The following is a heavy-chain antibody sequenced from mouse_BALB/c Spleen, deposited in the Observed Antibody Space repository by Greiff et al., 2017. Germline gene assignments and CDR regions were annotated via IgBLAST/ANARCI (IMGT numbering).Heavy chain of an antibody. Sequence: EVKLMESGGGLVKPGGSLKLSCAASGFTFSSYAMSWVRQSPEKGLEWVAEISSGGSYTYYPDTVTGRFTISRDNAKNTLYLEMSSLRSEDTAMYYCARVITTAYYYAMDYWGQGTSVTVSS. J-gene: IGHJ4*01. CDR1: GFTFSSYA. D-gene: IGHD1-2*01. CDR3: ARVITTAYYYAMDY. CDR2: ISSGGSYT. V-gene: IGHV5-9-4*01.